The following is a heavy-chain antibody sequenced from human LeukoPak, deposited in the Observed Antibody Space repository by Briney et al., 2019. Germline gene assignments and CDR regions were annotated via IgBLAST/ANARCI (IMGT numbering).Heavy chain of an antibody. D-gene: IGHD6-13*01. CDR2: IYYSGST. CDR1: GGSISSGGYY. V-gene: IGHV4-31*03. CDR3: ARVSPGGPAAADY. J-gene: IGHJ4*02. Sequence: PSQTLSLTCTVSGGSISSGGYYWSWIRQHPGKGLEWIGYIYYSGSTYYNPSLKSRVTISVDTSKNQFSLKLSSVTAADTAVYYCARVSPGGPAAADYWGQGTLVTVSS.